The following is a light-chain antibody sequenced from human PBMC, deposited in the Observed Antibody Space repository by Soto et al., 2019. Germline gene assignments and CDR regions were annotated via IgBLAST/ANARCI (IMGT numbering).Light chain of an antibody. CDR1: SSDVGTYEY. CDR3: SSYASNGDVL. J-gene: IGLJ2*01. Sequence: QSALTQPVSVSGSPGQSITISCTGTSSDVGTYEYVSWYQHHPGKAPKLMIYDVSNRPSGVSDRFSGSKSGNTASLTISGLQAEDEADYYCSSYASNGDVLFGGGTKVTVL. V-gene: IGLV2-14*03. CDR2: DVS.